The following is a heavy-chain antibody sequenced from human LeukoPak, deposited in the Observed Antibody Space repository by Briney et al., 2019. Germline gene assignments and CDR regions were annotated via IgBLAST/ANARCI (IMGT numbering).Heavy chain of an antibody. Sequence: PGGSLRLSCAASGSTFSSYAMSWVRQAPGKGLEWVSGMSGSGGSTYYADSVKGRFTISRDNSKNTLYLQMNSLRAEDTAVYYCAKVENQRISMIVVAKGYFDYWGQGTLVTVSS. CDR1: GSTFSSYA. J-gene: IGHJ4*02. CDR3: AKVENQRISMIVVAKGYFDY. CDR2: MSGSGGST. V-gene: IGHV3-23*01. D-gene: IGHD3-22*01.